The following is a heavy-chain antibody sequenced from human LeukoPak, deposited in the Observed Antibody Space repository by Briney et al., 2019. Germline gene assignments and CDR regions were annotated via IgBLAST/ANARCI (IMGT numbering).Heavy chain of an antibody. D-gene: IGHD1-26*01. Sequence: ASVKVSCKASGYTFPTYGISWVRQAPGQGLEWMGWISAYNDKTNYAEKFQGRVTMTTDTSTSTAYMELRSLRSDDTAVYYCARLTHRSSDAFDIWGQGTMVTVSS. CDR1: GYTFPTYG. V-gene: IGHV1-18*01. J-gene: IGHJ3*02. CDR2: ISAYNDKT. CDR3: ARLTHRSSDAFDI.